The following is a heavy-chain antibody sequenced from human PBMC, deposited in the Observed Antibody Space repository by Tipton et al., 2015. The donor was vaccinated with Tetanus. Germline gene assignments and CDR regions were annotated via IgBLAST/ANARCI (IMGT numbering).Heavy chain of an antibody. CDR3: ARDRITGPTGRYYAMDV. V-gene: IGHV4-30-2*01. Sequence: TLSLTCDVSGGSVSSGGFSWNWIRQPPGKGLEWIGYSYASGSNYYNPSLKSRLTISVHGSKNQFSLKLSSVTAADTAVYYCARDRITGPTGRYYAMDVWGQGTTVTVSS. CDR2: SYASGSN. CDR1: GGSVSSGGFS. D-gene: IGHD1-7*01. J-gene: IGHJ6*01.